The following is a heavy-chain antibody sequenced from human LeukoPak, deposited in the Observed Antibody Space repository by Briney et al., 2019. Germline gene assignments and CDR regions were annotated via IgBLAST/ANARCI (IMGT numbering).Heavy chain of an antibody. Sequence: SETLSLTCTVSGASISSYYWSWIRQPPGKGLEWIGYIHHSGSTNYNPSLKSRVNISVDTSKNQFSLKLSSVTAADTAVYYCARAPPLGYCSGGNCYSAFWDYWGQGTLVTVSS. CDR2: IHHSGST. J-gene: IGHJ4*02. V-gene: IGHV4-59*12. CDR1: GASISSYY. D-gene: IGHD2-15*01. CDR3: ARAPPLGYCSGGNCYSAFWDY.